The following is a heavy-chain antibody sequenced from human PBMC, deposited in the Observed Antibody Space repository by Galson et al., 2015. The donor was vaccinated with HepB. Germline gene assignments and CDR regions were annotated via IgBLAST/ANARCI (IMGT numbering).Heavy chain of an antibody. CDR1: EFTFSSYA. CDR2: ISYDGSNK. J-gene: IGHJ4*02. D-gene: IGHD6-13*01. CDR3: ESPYSSSWRGAFDY. V-gene: IGHV3-30-3*01. Sequence: SPRLPRAASEFTFSSYAMHWVRQAPGKGLEWVAVISYDGSNKYYADSVKGRFTISRDNSKNTLYLQMNSLRAEDTAVYYCESPYSSSWRGAFDYWGQGTLVTVSS.